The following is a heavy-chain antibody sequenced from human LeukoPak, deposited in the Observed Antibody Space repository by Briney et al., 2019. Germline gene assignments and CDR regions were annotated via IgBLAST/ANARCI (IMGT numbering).Heavy chain of an antibody. CDR3: ARVLLAVAGTDYFDY. Sequence: PSETLSLTCAVWGGSFSGWYWSCIRHPPGKGLEGMGEISHTGSTNYNPSLKSRVTISVDTSKNQFSLKLSSVTAADTAVYYCARVLLAVAGTDYFDYWGQGTLVTVSS. V-gene: IGHV4-34*01. CDR1: GGSFSGWY. CDR2: ISHTGST. D-gene: IGHD6-19*01. J-gene: IGHJ4*02.